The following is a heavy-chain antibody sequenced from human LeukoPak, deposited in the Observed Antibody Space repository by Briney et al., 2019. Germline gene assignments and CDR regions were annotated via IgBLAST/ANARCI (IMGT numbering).Heavy chain of an antibody. V-gene: IGHV3-66*01. CDR3: ARDAPGWVVVPAAIGMDV. Sequence: GGSLRLSCAASGFTVSSNYMSWVRQAPGKGLEWVSVIYSGGSTYYADSVKGRFTISRDNSKNTLYLQMNSLRAEDTAVYYCARDAPGWVVVPAAIGMDVWGQGTTVTVSS. CDR2: IYSGGST. CDR1: GFTVSSNY. D-gene: IGHD2-2*01. J-gene: IGHJ6*02.